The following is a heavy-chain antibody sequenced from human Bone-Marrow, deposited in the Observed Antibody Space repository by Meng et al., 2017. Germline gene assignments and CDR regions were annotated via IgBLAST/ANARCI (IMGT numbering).Heavy chain of an antibody. CDR2: INWNGGST. CDR1: GFTFDDYG. D-gene: IGHD6-19*01. Sequence: GGSLRLSCAASGFTFDDYGMSWVRQAPGKGLEWVSGINWNGGSTGYADSVKGRFTISRDDSRTTAFLQMNSLKTEDTAVYYCTIYTSGHIWGQGTLVTVSS. J-gene: IGHJ3*02. V-gene: IGHV3-20*04. CDR3: TIYTSGHI.